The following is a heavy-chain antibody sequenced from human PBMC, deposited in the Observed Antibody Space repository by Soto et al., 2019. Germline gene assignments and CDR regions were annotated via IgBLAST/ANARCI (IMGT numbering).Heavy chain of an antibody. CDR2: INHSGST. CDR1: GGSFSGYY. D-gene: IGHD1-26*01. J-gene: IGHJ4*02. CDR3: ANGLGPTAGIDY. Sequence: SETLSLTCAVYGGSFSGYYWSWIRQPPGKGLEWIGEINHSGSTNYNPSLKSRVTISVDTSKNQFSLKLNSVTAADTAVYYCANGLGPTAGIDYWGQGTLVTVS. V-gene: IGHV4-34*01.